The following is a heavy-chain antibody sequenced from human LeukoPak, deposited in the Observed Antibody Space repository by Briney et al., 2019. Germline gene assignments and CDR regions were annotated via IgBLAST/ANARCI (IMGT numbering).Heavy chain of an antibody. CDR1: GYTFTGYY. Sequence: ASVKVSCKASGYTFTGYYMHWMRQAPGQGLEWMGWINPNSGGTNYAQKFQGRVTMTRDTSISTAYMELSRLRSDDTAVYYCARDQAAAGTPLDYWGQGTLVTVSS. CDR3: ARDQAAAGTPLDY. D-gene: IGHD6-13*01. CDR2: INPNSGGT. V-gene: IGHV1-2*02. J-gene: IGHJ4*02.